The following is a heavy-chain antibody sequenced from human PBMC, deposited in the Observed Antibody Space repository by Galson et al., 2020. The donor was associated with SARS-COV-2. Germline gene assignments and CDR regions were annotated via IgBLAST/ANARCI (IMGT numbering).Heavy chain of an antibody. CDR1: GFTFSDYG. D-gene: IGHD2-21*01. CDR3: AKERAYFDGFDI. V-gene: IGHV3-30-3*01. J-gene: IGHJ3*02. Sequence: GESLKISCAASGFTFSDYGLHWVRQPPGKGLEWVEVTSPDGNIRYHADSVNGRFTISRDNLNNILYLQMDSLRPEDTAVYFCAKERAYFDGFDIWGQGTLVTVSS. CDR2: TSPDGNIR.